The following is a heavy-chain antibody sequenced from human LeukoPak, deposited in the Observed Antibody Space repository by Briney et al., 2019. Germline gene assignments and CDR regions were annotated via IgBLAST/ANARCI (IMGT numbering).Heavy chain of an antibody. D-gene: IGHD3-22*01. Sequence: GASVKVSCKASGYTFTSYDINWVRQATGQGLEWMGWMNPNSGNTGYAQKFQGRVTMTRNTSISTAYMELSSLRSEETAVYYCEIAPLDYYDSSGYSYGYWGQGTLVTVSS. V-gene: IGHV1-8*01. J-gene: IGHJ4*02. CDR1: GYTFTSYD. CDR2: MNPNSGNT. CDR3: EIAPLDYYDSSGYSYGY.